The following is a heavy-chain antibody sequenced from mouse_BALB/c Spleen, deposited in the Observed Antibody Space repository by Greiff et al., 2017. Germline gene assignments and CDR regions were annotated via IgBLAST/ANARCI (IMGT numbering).Heavy chain of an antibody. J-gene: IGHJ2*01. V-gene: IGHV5-17*02. Sequence: EVNVVESGGGLVQPGGSRKLSCAASGFTFSSFGMHWVRQAPEKGLEWVAYISSGSSTIYYADTVKGRFTISRDNPKNTLFLQMTSLRSEDTAMYYCARGRSMITTTGYYFDYWGQGTTLTVSS. CDR2: ISSGSSTI. CDR3: ARGRSMITTTGYYFDY. D-gene: IGHD2-4*01. CDR1: GFTFSSFG.